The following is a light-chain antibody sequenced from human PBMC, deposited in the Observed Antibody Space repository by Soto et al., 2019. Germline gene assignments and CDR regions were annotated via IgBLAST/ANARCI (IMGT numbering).Light chain of an antibody. CDR1: QSVTSRY. V-gene: IGKV3-20*01. CDR2: GAS. CDR3: QQYCSSPGT. J-gene: IGKJ1*01. Sequence: ELVTTQSPATLSVSPGERATLSCRAGQSVTSRYVAWYQQKPGQAPRLLFFGASIRATCIPDRFSGSGSGTDFTLTINSLEPKDCAVYYCQQYCSSPGTFGQGTKVDIK.